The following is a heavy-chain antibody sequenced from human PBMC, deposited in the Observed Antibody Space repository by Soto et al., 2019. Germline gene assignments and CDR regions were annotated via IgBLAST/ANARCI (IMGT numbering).Heavy chain of an antibody. CDR1: GASITSGDYY. V-gene: IGHV4-31*03. CDR3: ASSVGGWYFDY. Sequence: QVQLQESGPGLVKPSQTLSLTCTVSGASITSGDYYWSWIRQHPGKGLEWIGYIYYSGSTYYNPSLKSRVTRSVDTSKNQFSLKLNSVTAADTAVYYCASSVGGWYFDYWGQGTLVTVPS. J-gene: IGHJ4*02. D-gene: IGHD6-19*01. CDR2: IYYSGST.